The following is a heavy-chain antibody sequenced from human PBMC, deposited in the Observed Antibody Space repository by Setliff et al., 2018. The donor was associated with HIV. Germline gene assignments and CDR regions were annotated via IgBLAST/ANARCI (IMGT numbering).Heavy chain of an antibody. CDR2: FNAGNLNT. CDR1: GYIFTNYA. D-gene: IGHD5-12*01. CDR3: AREEMSMWLPEYFFDF. Sequence: ASVKVSCKASGYIFTNYAIHWVRQAPGQRLEWMGGFNAGNLNTKYSQKFQGRVTLTGDTSASTTYMELSSLRSEDTAVYYCAREEMSMWLPEYFFDFWGQGTLVTV. V-gene: IGHV1-3*01. J-gene: IGHJ4*02.